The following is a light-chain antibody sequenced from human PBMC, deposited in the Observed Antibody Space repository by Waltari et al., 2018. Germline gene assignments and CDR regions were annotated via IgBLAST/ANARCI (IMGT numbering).Light chain of an antibody. CDR2: YAS. CDR3: QHFKTYPIT. Sequence: AIQLTQSPSSLSASVGDRVSIACRASQDINSDLAWYQQKPGKALKLLIYYASSLQSGVPSRFSGSGSGTDFTLTISSLQPEDFATYHCQHFKTYPITFGQGTRLEIK. J-gene: IGKJ5*01. CDR1: QDINSD. V-gene: IGKV1-13*02.